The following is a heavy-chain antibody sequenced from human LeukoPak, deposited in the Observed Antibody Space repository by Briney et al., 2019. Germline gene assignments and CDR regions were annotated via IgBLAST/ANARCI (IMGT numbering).Heavy chain of an antibody. V-gene: IGHV3-48*01. D-gene: IGHD2-21*01. J-gene: IGHJ3*02. CDR2: ISSSSSTI. Sequence: PGGSLRLPCAASGFTFSTYSMNWVRQAPGKGLEWVSYISSSSSTIYYADSVRGRFTISRDNAKNSPYLQMNSLRAGDTAVYYCAKECGGYSAMDAFDICGQGTMVTVSS. CDR1: GFTFSTYS. CDR3: AKECGGYSAMDAFDI.